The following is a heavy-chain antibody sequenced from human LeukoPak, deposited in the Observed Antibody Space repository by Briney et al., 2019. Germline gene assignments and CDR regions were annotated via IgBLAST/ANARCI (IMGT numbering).Heavy chain of an antibody. V-gene: IGHV4-59*08. CDR2: IYYSGST. CDR3: ARRAYSSGWYYFDH. CDR1: GASISSYY. Sequence: PSETLSLTCTVSGASISSYYWSWIRQPPGKGLEWIGDIYYSGSTNYNPSLKSRVTISVDTSKNQFSLKLSSVTAADTAEYYCARRAYSSGWYYFDHWGQGILVTGSS. J-gene: IGHJ4*02. D-gene: IGHD6-19*01.